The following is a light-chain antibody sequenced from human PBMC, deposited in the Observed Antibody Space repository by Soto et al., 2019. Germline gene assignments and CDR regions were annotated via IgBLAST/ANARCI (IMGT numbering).Light chain of an antibody. J-gene: IGLJ2*01. CDR2: SNN. CDR3: SSFEASNNLL. CDR1: SSNIGSNN. V-gene: IGLV1-44*01. Sequence: QSVLTQPPSASGTPGQRVTISCSGSSSNIGSNNVNWYQQLPGTAPKLLMFSNNQRPSGVPDRFSGSRSGTSASLAISGLQSEDEADYYCSSFEASNNLLFGGGTKLTVL.